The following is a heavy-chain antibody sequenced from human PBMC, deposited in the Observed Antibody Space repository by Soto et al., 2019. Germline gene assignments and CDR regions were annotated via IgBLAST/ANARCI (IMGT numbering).Heavy chain of an antibody. D-gene: IGHD2-15*01. CDR3: ARVYCSGGSCYHVDY. J-gene: IGHJ4*02. V-gene: IGHV3-74*01. Sequence: EVQLVESGGGLVQPGGSLRLSCAASGFTFSSYWMHWVRQAPGKGLVWVSRSNSDGSSTSYADSVKGRFTISRDNAKNTLYLQMNSLRAEDTAVYYCARVYCSGGSCYHVDYWGQGTLVTVSS. CDR1: GFTFSSYW. CDR2: SNSDGSST.